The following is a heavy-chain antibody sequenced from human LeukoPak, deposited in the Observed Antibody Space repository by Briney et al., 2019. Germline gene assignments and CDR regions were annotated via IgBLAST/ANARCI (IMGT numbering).Heavy chain of an antibody. CDR2: INHSGST. V-gene: IGHV4-34*01. Sequence: SETLSLTCAVYGGSFSGYYWSWIRQPPGKGLEWIGEINHSGSTSYNPSLKSRVTISVDTSENQFSLKLSSVTAADTAVYYCARARRWNAAVEGWWFDPWGQGTLVTVSS. J-gene: IGHJ5*02. D-gene: IGHD1-1*01. CDR1: GGSFSGYY. CDR3: ARARRWNAAVEGWWFDP.